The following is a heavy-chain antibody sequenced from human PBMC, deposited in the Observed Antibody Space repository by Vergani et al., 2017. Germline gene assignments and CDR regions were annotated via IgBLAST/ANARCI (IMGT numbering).Heavy chain of an antibody. CDR3: ARDALYYEGRGVISDS. D-gene: IGHD3-10*01. CDR1: GFTFSSYW. V-gene: IGHV3-7*03. CDR2: IKQDGSEK. Sequence: EVQLVESGGGLVQPGGSLRLSCAASGFTFSSYWMSWVRQAPGKGLEWVANIKQDGSEKYYVDSVKGRFTISRDNAKNSLYLQMNSLRAEDTAVYYCARDALYYEGRGVISDSWGQGTLVTVSS. J-gene: IGHJ4*02.